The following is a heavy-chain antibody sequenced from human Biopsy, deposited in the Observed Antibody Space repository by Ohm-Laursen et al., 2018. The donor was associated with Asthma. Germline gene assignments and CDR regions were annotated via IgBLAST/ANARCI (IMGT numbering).Heavy chain of an antibody. Sequence: SLRLSCAAPGFTFSDSYMSWIRQAPGKGLEWISYIGSTRLYTNSADSVKGRFSISRDNAKNSLYLHMNSLRVEDTAVYYCARHLSPGHHHYAMDVWGQGTTVTVSS. CDR1: GFTFSDSY. J-gene: IGHJ6*02. CDR3: ARHLSPGHHHYAMDV. CDR2: IGSTRLYT. D-gene: IGHD1-14*01. V-gene: IGHV3-11*06.